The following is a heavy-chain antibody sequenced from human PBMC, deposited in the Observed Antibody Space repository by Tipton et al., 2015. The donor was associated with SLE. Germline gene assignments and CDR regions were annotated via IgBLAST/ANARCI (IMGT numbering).Heavy chain of an antibody. CDR3: ARDPRAAAVPYYYYYGMDV. Sequence: TLSLTCTVSGGSISSSRYYWGWIRQPPGKGLEWIGSIYHSGTAYYNPSLKSRVTISVDTSKNQISLKLSSVTAADTAVYYCARDPRAAAVPYYYYYGMDVWGQGTTVTVSS. V-gene: IGHV4-39*07. J-gene: IGHJ6*02. CDR1: GGSISSSRYY. D-gene: IGHD6-13*01. CDR2: IYHSGTA.